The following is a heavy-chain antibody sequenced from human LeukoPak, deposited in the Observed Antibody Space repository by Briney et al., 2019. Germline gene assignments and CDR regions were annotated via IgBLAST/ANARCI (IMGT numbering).Heavy chain of an antibody. CDR3: AKARTASGYGDFDY. V-gene: IGHV3-30*18. CDR2: ISYDGSNK. Sequence: GGSLRLSCAGSGFTSSSYGMHWVRQAPGKGLEWVAVISYDGSNKDYADSAKGRFTISRDNSKNTLYLQMNSLSAEDTAVYYCAKARTASGYGDFDYWGQGTLVTVSS. D-gene: IGHD3-3*01. CDR1: GFTSSSYG. J-gene: IGHJ4*02.